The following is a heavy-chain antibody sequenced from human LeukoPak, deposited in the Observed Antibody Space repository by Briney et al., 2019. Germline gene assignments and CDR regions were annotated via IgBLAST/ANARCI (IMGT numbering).Heavy chain of an antibody. Sequence: ASVKVSCKASGYTFTSYGISWVRQAPGQGLEWMGWISVYNGNTNYAQKLQGRVTMTTDTSTSTAYMELRSLRSDDTAVYYCARDPRGLRYFYWLHYYGMDVWGQGTTVTVSS. CDR2: ISVYNGNT. CDR1: GYTFTSYG. D-gene: IGHD3-9*01. V-gene: IGHV1-18*01. CDR3: ARDPRGLRYFYWLHYYGMDV. J-gene: IGHJ6*02.